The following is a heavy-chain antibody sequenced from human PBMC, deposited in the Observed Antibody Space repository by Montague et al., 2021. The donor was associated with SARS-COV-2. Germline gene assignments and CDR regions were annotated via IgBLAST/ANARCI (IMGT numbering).Heavy chain of an antibody. V-gene: IGHV4-4*07. CDR3: VRDGGNWYYFDY. D-gene: IGHD3-16*01. J-gene: IGHJ4*02. CDR1: GVSITSYY. CDR2: IYASGST. Sequence: SETLSLTYSISGVSITSYYWSWVRQPAGKGLEWIGHIYASGSTNYSPSLKSRVRLSIDNPKNQFSLKLKSLTAADTAVYYCVRDGGNWYYFDYWGQGALVTVSS.